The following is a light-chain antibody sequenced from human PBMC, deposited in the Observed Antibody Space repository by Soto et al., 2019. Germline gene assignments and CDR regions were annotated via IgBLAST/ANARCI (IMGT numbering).Light chain of an antibody. CDR3: QKYNSAPRT. J-gene: IGKJ1*01. CDR2: AAS. Sequence: DIQMTQSPSSLSASVGDRVTITCRASQGISNYLAWYQQKPGKVPKLLIYAASTLQSGVPSRFSGSGSGTDFNLNISSLQPEDVANYYCQKYNSAPRTFGQGNKVEIK. V-gene: IGKV1-27*01. CDR1: QGISNY.